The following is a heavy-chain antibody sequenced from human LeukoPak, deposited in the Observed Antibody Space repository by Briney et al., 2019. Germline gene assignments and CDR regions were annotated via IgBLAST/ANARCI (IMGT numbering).Heavy chain of an antibody. V-gene: IGHV3-30-3*01. J-gene: IGHJ4*02. Sequence: QPGGSLRLSCAASGFTFSTYAMHWVRQGPGKGLEWVAVIPYDGSNKYYADSVKGRFTISRDNSKNTLYLQMSSLSAEDTAVYYCARTTTPHYYGSGSYALGYWGQGTLVTVPS. CDR2: IPYDGSNK. CDR1: GFTFSTYA. CDR3: ARTTTPHYYGSGSYALGY. D-gene: IGHD3-10*01.